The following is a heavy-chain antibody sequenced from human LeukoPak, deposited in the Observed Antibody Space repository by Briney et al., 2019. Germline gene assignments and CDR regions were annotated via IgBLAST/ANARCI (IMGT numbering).Heavy chain of an antibody. CDR1: GFTFSSYA. V-gene: IGHV3-23*01. D-gene: IGHD6-19*01. CDR3: GVAVAGKRAFDY. J-gene: IGHJ4*02. CDR2: ISGSGGST. Sequence: GGSLRLSCAASGFTFSSYAMSWVRQAPGKGLEWVSAISGSGGSTYYADSVKGRFTISRDNSKNTLYLQMNSLRAEDTAVYYCGVAVAGKRAFDYWGQGTLVTVSS.